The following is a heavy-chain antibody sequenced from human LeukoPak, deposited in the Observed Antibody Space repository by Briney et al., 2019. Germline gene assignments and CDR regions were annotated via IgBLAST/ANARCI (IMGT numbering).Heavy chain of an antibody. J-gene: IGHJ4*02. CDR3: ARATVVTPPDY. CDR2: INHSGST. Sequence: SETLSLTCTVSGGSISSSSYYWSWIRQPPGKGLEWIGEINHSGSTNYNPSLKSRVTISVDTSKNQFSLKLSSVTAADTAVYYCARATVVTPPDYWGQGTLVTVSS. CDR1: GGSISSSSYY. D-gene: IGHD4-23*01. V-gene: IGHV4-39*07.